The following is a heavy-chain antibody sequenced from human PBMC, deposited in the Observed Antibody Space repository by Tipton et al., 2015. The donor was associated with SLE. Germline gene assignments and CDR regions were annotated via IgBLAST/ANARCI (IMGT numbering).Heavy chain of an antibody. J-gene: IGHJ4*02. Sequence: SLRLSCAASGFTFRNYTMHWVRQAPGKGLEWVAAISYDGFNRYYADSVKGRFTISRDTLGNTLYLEMNSLRAEDTAVYYCARDGLSRVPIEGFFDFWGQGTQVTVSS. CDR1: GFTFRNYT. CDR2: ISYDGFNR. D-gene: IGHD3/OR15-3a*01. V-gene: IGHV3-30*04. CDR3: ARDGLSRVPIEGFFDF.